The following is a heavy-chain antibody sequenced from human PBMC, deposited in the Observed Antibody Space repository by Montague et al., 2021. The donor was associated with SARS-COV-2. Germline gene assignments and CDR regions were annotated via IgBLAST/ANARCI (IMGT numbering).Heavy chain of an antibody. V-gene: IGHV4-34*01. D-gene: IGHD4-23*01. CDR1: GGSFSGYY. J-gene: IGHJ4*02. CDR2: INNSRTT. CDR3: ARWDPQTLTLIGLRGKSASDY. Sequence: SETLSLTCAVYGGSFSGYYWTWIRQPPGKGLEWIADINNSRTTNYNFNPSLRSRVTISVDTTKSQFSLKLSSVTAADTGVYYCARWDPQTLTLIGLRGKSASDYWGQGTLVTVSS.